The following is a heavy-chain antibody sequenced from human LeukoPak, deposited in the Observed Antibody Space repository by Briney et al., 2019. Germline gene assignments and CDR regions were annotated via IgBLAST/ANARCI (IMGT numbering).Heavy chain of an antibody. D-gene: IGHD1-14*01. Sequence: GGSLRLSCAASGLTFSSHWMHWVRQAPGKGLVWVSRITNDGSSTTYADSVKGRFTISRDNAKNMLYLQVNSLRAEDTAVYYGATQQGGNRAYWGQGTLVTVSS. V-gene: IGHV3-74*01. CDR2: ITNDGSST. CDR1: GLTFSSHW. CDR3: ATQQGGNRAY. J-gene: IGHJ4*02.